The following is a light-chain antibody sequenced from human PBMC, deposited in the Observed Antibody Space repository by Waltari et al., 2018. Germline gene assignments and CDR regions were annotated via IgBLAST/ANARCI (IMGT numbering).Light chain of an antibody. J-gene: IGKJ4*01. CDR3: QQYNNWPPT. CDR2: GAS. CDR1: QSVSGD. Sequence: EVVMTQSPVTLSVSTGERATLSCRASQSVSGDLAWYEQKPGQAPRLLIYGASTRATGIPVRFSGSRSGTEVTLTISSLQSEDLSIYYCQQYNNWPPTFGGGTKVEIK. V-gene: IGKV3-15*01.